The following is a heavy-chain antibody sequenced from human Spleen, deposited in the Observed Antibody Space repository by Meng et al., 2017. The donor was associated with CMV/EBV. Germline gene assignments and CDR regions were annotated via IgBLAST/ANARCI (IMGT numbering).Heavy chain of an antibody. CDR3: ARDDRRNDAFDI. Sequence: ASVKVSCKVSGYTLTDLSMHWVRQAPGQGLEWMGWISAYNGNTNYVRKLQGRVTMTTDTSTSTAYMELRSLRSDDTAVYYCARDDRRNDAFDIWGQGTTVTVSS. CDR1: GYTLTDLS. CDR2: ISAYNGNT. V-gene: IGHV1-18*01. J-gene: IGHJ3*02.